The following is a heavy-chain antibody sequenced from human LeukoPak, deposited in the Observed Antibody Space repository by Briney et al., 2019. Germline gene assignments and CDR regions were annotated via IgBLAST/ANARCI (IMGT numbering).Heavy chain of an antibody. CDR3: ATARPRAFDY. Sequence: SSVKVSCKFSGYTLTELSMHWVRQAPGKGLEWMGGFGPEDGETIYAQKFQGRVTMTEDTSTDTAYMELSSLRSEDTAVYYCATARPRAFDYWGQGTLVTVSS. V-gene: IGHV1-24*01. J-gene: IGHJ4*02. CDR1: GYTLTELS. CDR2: FGPEDGET.